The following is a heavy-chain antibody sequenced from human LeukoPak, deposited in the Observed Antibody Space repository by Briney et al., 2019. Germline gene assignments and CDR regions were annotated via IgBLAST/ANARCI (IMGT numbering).Heavy chain of an antibody. CDR3: AGHHPRNTVDF. CDR2: IYYSGST. CDR1: GGSFSSGGYY. Sequence: SETLSLTCTVSGGSFSSGGYYWSWIRQHPGKGLEWIGYIYYSGSTYYNPSLKSRVTISVDTSKNQFSLKLSSVTAADTAVYYCAGHHPRNTVDFWGQGTLVTVSS. J-gene: IGHJ4*02. V-gene: IGHV4-31*03. D-gene: IGHD2/OR15-2a*01.